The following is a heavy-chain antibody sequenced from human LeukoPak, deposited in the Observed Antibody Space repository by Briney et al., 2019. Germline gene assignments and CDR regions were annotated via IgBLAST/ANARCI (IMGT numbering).Heavy chain of an antibody. CDR1: GGSISSSSYY. CDR3: ARRGIAATAFDP. Sequence: PSETLSLTCTVSGGSISSSSYYWGWIRQPPGKGLEWIGSIYYSGSTYYKPSLKSRVTIFVDTSKNQFSLKLSSVTAADTAVYYCARRGIAATAFDPWGQGTLVTVSS. V-gene: IGHV4-39*01. J-gene: IGHJ5*02. D-gene: IGHD6-13*01. CDR2: IYYSGST.